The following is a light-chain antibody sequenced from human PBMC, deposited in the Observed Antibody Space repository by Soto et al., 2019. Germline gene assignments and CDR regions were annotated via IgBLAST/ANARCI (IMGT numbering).Light chain of an antibody. Sequence: EIVITQSPYTLSASLGERVTLSCRASQSVRGCLGWYHQKPGKAPQLLIYDASNRDGGVLARFSGSGSGTKFTLTIASLEPEDFAAYYCQQRSNCAYITFGGGTRVEL. CDR2: DAS. CDR3: QQRSNCAYIT. V-gene: IGKV3-11*01. J-gene: IGKJ4*01. CDR1: QSVRGC.